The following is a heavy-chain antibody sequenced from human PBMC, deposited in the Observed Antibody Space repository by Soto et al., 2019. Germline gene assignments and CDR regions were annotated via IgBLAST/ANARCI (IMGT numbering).Heavy chain of an antibody. J-gene: IGHJ4*02. CDR1: GGSVSSGNYY. CDR2: IFHTGTT. V-gene: IGHV4-61*01. CDR3: TRAPVSGSYCFDC. Sequence: PSETLSLTCTVSGGSVSSGNYYWSWIRQLPGKGLEWIGYIFHTGTTNYNPSLKSRVTISLDTSMNQFSLKLSSVTPADTAVYYCTRAPVSGSYCFDCWGQGTPVTVAS. D-gene: IGHD1-26*01.